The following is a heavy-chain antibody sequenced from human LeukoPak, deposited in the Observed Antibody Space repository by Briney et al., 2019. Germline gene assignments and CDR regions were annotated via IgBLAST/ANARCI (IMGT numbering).Heavy chain of an antibody. CDR1: GDSISSYS. J-gene: IGHJ3*02. V-gene: IGHV4-59*01. Sequence: PSETLSLTCTVSGDSISSYSWNWIRQPPGKGLEWIGYIYYSGSTNYNPSLKSRVTISVDTSKNQFSLKLSSVTAADTAVYYCASWIVGALGAFDIWGQGTMVTVSS. D-gene: IGHD1-26*01. CDR2: IYYSGST. CDR3: ASWIVGALGAFDI.